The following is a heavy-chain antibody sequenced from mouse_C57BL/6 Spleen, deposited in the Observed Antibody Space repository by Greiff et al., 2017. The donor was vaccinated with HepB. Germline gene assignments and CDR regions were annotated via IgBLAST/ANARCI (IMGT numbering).Heavy chain of an antibody. Sequence: EVQLQQSGPVLVKPGASVKMSCKASGYTFTDYYMNWVKQSHGKSLEWIGVINPYNGCTSYNQKFKGKATLTVDKSSSTAYMELNSLTSEDSAVYYCARRAYYSNWDFDYWGQGTTLTVSS. CDR3: ARRAYYSNWDFDY. CDR2: INPYNGCT. J-gene: IGHJ2*01. D-gene: IGHD2-5*01. V-gene: IGHV1-19*01. CDR1: GYTFTDYY.